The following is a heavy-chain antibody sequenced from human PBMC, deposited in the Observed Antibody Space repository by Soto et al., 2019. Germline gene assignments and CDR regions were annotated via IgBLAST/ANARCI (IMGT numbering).Heavy chain of an antibody. CDR1: GGSFSGYY. V-gene: IGHV4-34*01. CDR3: ARGLTDTYSGYDLTDY. D-gene: IGHD5-12*01. CDR2: INHSGST. J-gene: IGHJ4*02. Sequence: PSETLSLTCAVYGGSFSGYYWSWIRQPPGKGLEWIGEINHSGSTNYNPSLKSRVTISVDTSKNQFSLKLSSVTAADTAVYYCARGLTDTYSGYDLTDYWGQGTLVTVSS.